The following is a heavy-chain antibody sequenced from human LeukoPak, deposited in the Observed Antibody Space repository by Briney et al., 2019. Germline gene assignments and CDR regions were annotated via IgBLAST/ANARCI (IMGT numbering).Heavy chain of an antibody. CDR3: AATRAYYDILTGYYTDYFDY. CDR2: LYHSDSA. Sequence: SETLSLTCAVSGYSISNGYYWVWIRQPPGRGLEWIGSLYHSDSAYYNTSLRSRVSMSVDTSKNQFSLKLSSVTAADTAVYYCAATRAYYDILTGYYTDYFDYWGQGTLVTVSS. D-gene: IGHD3-9*01. CDR1: GYSISNGYY. J-gene: IGHJ4*02. V-gene: IGHV4-38-2*01.